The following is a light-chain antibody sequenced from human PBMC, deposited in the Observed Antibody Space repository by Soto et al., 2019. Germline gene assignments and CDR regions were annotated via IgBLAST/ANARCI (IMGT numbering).Light chain of an antibody. CDR3: YSYAGSYTFYV. Sequence: QSALTQPRSVSGSPGQSVTISCTGTSSDVGNYNYVSWYQQHPGKAPKLMIYDVSKRPSGVPDRFSGSKSGNTASLTISGLQAEDEADYYCYSYAGSYTFYVFGTGTKLTVL. V-gene: IGLV2-11*01. CDR1: SSDVGNYNY. CDR2: DVS. J-gene: IGLJ1*01.